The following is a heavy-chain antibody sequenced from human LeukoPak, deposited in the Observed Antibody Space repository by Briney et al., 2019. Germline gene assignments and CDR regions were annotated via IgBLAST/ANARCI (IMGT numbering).Heavy chain of an antibody. Sequence: GGSLRLSCAASGFTVSSNYMSWVRQAPGKGLEWVSITYSGGNTYYADSVKGRFTISRDNSKNTLYLQTNSLRAEDTAVYYCARDRSGSYTYWGQGTLVTVSS. J-gene: IGHJ4*02. CDR3: ARDRSGSYTY. D-gene: IGHD1-26*01. V-gene: IGHV3-66*01. CDR1: GFTVSSNY. CDR2: TYSGGNT.